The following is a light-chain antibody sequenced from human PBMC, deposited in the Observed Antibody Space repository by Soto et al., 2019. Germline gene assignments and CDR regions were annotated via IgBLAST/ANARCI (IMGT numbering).Light chain of an antibody. CDR2: DAS. CDR3: QQYSSSPYT. Sequence: EIVLTQSPGTLSLSPGERATLSCRASQSVSSSYLAWYQQKPGQAPTLLIYDASSRATGIPDRFSGSGSGTHFTLTISRLEPEDFAVYFCQQYSSSPYTFGQGTKLEIK. V-gene: IGKV3-20*01. J-gene: IGKJ2*01. CDR1: QSVSSSY.